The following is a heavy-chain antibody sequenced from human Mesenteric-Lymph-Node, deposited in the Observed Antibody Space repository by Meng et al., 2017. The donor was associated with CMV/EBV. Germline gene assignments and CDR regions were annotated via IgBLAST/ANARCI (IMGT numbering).Heavy chain of an antibody. CDR1: GGSLSGYY. CDR2: INHSGST. CDR3: ARGSSYDILTGYFDY. Sequence: VHLRHWGEGLLKPSETLSVTCAVYGGSLSGYYWNWIRQSPEKGLEWIGEINHSGSTTYNPSFTSRIIISVDTSTNQISLNMSSVTAADTAVYYCARGSSYDILTGYFDYWGQGALVTVSS. V-gene: IGHV4-34*01. J-gene: IGHJ4*02. D-gene: IGHD3-9*01.